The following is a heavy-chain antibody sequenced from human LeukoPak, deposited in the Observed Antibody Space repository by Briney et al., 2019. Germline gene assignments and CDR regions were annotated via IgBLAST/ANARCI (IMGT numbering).Heavy chain of an antibody. CDR1: GFTFSSYG. Sequence: GGSLRLSCAASGFTFSSYGMHWVRQAPGKGLEWVAVISYDGSNKYYADSVKGRFTISRDNSKNTLYLQMNSLRAEDTAVYYCARVQGSLGTFRQWLVGGLFDYWGQGTLVTVSS. D-gene: IGHD6-19*01. CDR3: ARVQGSLGTFRQWLVGGLFDY. J-gene: IGHJ4*02. V-gene: IGHV3-30*03. CDR2: ISYDGSNK.